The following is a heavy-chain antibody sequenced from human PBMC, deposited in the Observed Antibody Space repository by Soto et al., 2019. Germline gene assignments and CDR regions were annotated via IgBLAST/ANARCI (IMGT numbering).Heavy chain of an antibody. CDR1: GGSISSGGYS. Sequence: SETLSLTCAVSGGSISSGGYSWSWIRQPPGKGLEWIGYIYHSGSTYYNPSLKSRVTISVDRSKNQFSLKLSSVTAADTAVYYCARVRGVTTLDYWGQGTLVTLSS. CDR2: IYHSGST. D-gene: IGHD4-17*01. J-gene: IGHJ4*02. V-gene: IGHV4-30-2*01. CDR3: ARVRGVTTLDY.